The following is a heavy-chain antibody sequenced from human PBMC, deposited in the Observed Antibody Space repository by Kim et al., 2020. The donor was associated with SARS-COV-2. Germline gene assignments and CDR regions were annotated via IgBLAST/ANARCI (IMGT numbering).Heavy chain of an antibody. CDR3: ARGSGGWYFGGGV. Sequence: YAQKFQGRVTMTRDTSTSTVYMELSSLRSEDTAVYYCARGSGGWYFGGGVWGQGTLVTVSS. J-gene: IGHJ4*02. V-gene: IGHV1-46*01. D-gene: IGHD6-19*01.